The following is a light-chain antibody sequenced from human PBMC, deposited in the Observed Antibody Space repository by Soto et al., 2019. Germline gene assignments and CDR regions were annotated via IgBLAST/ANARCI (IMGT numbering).Light chain of an antibody. V-gene: IGKV1-39*01. CDR1: QSISTY. J-gene: IGKJ4*01. CDR2: AAS. Sequence: DIQMTQSPSSLSASVGDRVTIACRAGQSISTYLNWYQQKPGKAPKLLIFAASSLKSGVPSRFSGSGSRTDFTLTINSLQLEDFATYYCQQSNSDPTFGGGTKVEIK. CDR3: QQSNSDPT.